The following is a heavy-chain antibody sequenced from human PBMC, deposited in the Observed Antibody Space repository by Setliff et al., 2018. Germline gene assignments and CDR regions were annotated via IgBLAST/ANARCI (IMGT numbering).Heavy chain of an antibody. CDR2: IYTDGST. CDR1: GDSISGAKYY. J-gene: IGHJ4*02. CDR3: ARGRNIAASLLDS. D-gene: IGHD2-15*01. Sequence: SETLSLTCTVSGDSISGAKYYWSWIRQSAGKGLECIGRIYTDGSTTYNPSLKSRATISIDTSKDQFPLKLISMTAADTAVYYCARGRNIAASLLDSWGQGTLVTVSS. V-gene: IGHV4-61*02.